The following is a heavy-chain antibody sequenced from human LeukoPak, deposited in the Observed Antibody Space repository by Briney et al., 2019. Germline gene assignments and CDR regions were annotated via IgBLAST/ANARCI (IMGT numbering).Heavy chain of an antibody. CDR2: INPNSGGT. D-gene: IGHD3-9*01. CDR1: GYTFTGYY. J-gene: IGHJ3*02. V-gene: IGHV1-2*02. Sequence: ASAKVSCKASGYTFTGYYMHWVRQAPGQGLEWMGWINPNSGGTNYAQKFQGRVTMTRDTSISTAYMELSRLRSDDTAVYYCARDRHYDILTGSDAFDIWGQGTMVTVSS. CDR3: ARDRHYDILTGSDAFDI.